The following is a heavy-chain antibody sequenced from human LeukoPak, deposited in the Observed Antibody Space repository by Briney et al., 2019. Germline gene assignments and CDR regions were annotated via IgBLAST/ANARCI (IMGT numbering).Heavy chain of an antibody. CDR3: ARGLYCSSTSCYRFDH. V-gene: IGHV1-2*02. J-gene: IGHJ5*02. CDR2: INPNSGGT. CDR1: GYTFTGYY. Sequence: ASVKVSCTASGYTFTGYYMHWVRQAPGQGLEWMGWINPNSGGTNYAQKFQGRVTMTRDTSISTAYTELSRLRSDDTAVYYCARGLYCSSTSCYRFDHWGQGTLVTVSS. D-gene: IGHD2-2*01.